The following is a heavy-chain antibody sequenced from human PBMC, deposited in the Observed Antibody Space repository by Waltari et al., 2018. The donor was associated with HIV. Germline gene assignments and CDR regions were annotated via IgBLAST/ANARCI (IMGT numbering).Heavy chain of an antibody. J-gene: IGHJ4*02. V-gene: IGHV3-30-3*01. D-gene: IGHD5-18*01. CDR1: GFTLSSYA. CDR3: ARGGYGWLPDGY. CDR2: ISYDGSNK. Sequence: QVQLVESGGGVVQPGRSLRLSCAASGFTLSSYAIHGVRQAPGKGLEWVAVISYDGSNKYYADSVKGRFTISRDNSKNTLYLQMNSLRAEDTAVYYCARGGYGWLPDGYWGQGTLVTVSS.